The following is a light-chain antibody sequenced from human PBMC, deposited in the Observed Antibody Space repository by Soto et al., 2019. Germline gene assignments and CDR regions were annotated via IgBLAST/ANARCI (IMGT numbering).Light chain of an antibody. V-gene: IGKV3-15*01. Sequence: EVVMTQSPATLSLSPGERATLSCRASQSVSSLLAWYQQKPGQAPRLLIYRASTRATGISGRFSGSGSGTEFTLPITSLQSEDFAVYYCQQYNEWPITFGQGTRLEIK. J-gene: IGKJ5*01. CDR2: RAS. CDR3: QQYNEWPIT. CDR1: QSVSSL.